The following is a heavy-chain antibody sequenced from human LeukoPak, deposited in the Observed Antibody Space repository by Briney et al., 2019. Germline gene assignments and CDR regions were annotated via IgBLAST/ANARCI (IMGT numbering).Heavy chain of an antibody. V-gene: IGHV4-31*03. D-gene: IGHD3-10*01. Sequence: SQTLSLTCTVSADSISSSGHYWTWIRQHPGKGPETIGFIHFSGSNNHNPSLKSRVAISVDASKNQFSLRLSSVTSADTAVYYCARGGNRFGGFYFDYWGQGILITVSS. CDR3: ARGGNRFGGFYFDY. CDR2: IHFSGSN. CDR1: ADSISSSGHY. J-gene: IGHJ4*02.